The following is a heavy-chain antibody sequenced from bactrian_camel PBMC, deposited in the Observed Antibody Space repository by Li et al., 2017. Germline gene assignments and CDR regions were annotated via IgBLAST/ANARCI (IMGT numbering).Heavy chain of an antibody. Sequence: HVQLVESGGGLVQAGGSLRLSCAASGYTNSNLLCMGWFRQAPGKEREGVAEVRIGGSPNYDPSVKGRFTVSQDSAKNTLYLQMNSLKPEDTAMYYCAARLGVCFSSFLANFDYWGQGTQVTVS. J-gene: IGHJ6*01. CDR3: AARLGVCFSSFLANFDY. V-gene: IGHV3S53*01. D-gene: IGHD3*01. CDR1: GYTNSNLLC. CDR2: VRIGGSP.